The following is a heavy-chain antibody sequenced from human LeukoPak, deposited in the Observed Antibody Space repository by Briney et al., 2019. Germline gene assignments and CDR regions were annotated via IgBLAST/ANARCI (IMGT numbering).Heavy chain of an antibody. CDR3: AKSRSLRGIVVAGNLNYFDY. CDR1: GFTFDDYA. D-gene: IGHD6-19*01. J-gene: IGHJ4*02. V-gene: IGHV3-9*03. CDR2: ISWNSGSI. Sequence: GRSLRLSCAASGFTFDDYAMHWVRQAPGKGLEWVSGISWNSGSIGYADSVKGRFTISRDNAKNSLYLQMNSLRAEDMALYYCAKSRSLRGIVVAGNLNYFDYWGQGTLVTVSS.